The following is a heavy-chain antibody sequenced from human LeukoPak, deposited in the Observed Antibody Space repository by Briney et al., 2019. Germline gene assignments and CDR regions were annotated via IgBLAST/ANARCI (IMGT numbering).Heavy chain of an antibody. D-gene: IGHD6-19*01. CDR3: ARDPDPSGWYDGFDF. CDR2: ISTYNGNT. J-gene: IGHJ4*02. Sequence: ASVKVSCKASGYTFTTYGIIWVRQAPGQGLEWMGWISTYNGNTKYAQKFQGRVTMTTDTSTSTAYMELRSLRSDDTAVYYCARDPDPSGWYDGFDFWGQGTLVTVSS. V-gene: IGHV1-18*01. CDR1: GYTFTTYG.